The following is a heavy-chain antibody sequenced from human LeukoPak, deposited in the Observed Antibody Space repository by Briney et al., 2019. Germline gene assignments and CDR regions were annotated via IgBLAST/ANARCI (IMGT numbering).Heavy chain of an antibody. D-gene: IGHD1-26*01. J-gene: IGHJ4*02. CDR1: GYTLTELS. CDR3: ASYSGSYSFGVLDY. V-gene: IGHV1-24*01. Sequence: ASVKVSCKVSGYTLTELSMHWVRQAPGKGLEWMGGFDPEDGETIYAQKFQGRVTMTRDTSTSTVYMELSSLRSEDTAVYYCASYSGSYSFGVLDYWGQGTLVTVSS. CDR2: FDPEDGET.